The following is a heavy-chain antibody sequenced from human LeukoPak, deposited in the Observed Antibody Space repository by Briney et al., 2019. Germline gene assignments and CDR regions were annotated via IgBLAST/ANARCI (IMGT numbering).Heavy chain of an antibody. CDR2: IYTDGST. V-gene: IGHV4-61*02. Sequence: SETLSLTCTVSADSADSISSVSYYWSWIREPAGKGLEWIGRIYTDGSTEYNPSLKSRVAVSVDTSKNQFSLKLNSVTAADTAVYYCARLAVAGTPDDYWGQGTLVTVSS. J-gene: IGHJ4*02. CDR1: ADSADSISSVSYY. D-gene: IGHD6-19*01. CDR3: ARLAVAGTPDDY.